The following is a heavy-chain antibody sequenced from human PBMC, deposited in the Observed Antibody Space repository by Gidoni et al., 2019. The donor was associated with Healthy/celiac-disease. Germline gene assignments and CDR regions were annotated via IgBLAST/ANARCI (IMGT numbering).Heavy chain of an antibody. Sequence: EVQLVESGGGLVKPGGSLRLSCAASGFTFSRYSMNWVRQAPGKELEGVSSISSSSSYIYYADSVKGRFTISRDNAKNSLYLQMNSLRAEDTAVYYCARDRAVVVVAATGPYYYYYGMDVWGQGTTVTVSS. CDR2: ISSSSSYI. V-gene: IGHV3-21*01. D-gene: IGHD2-15*01. J-gene: IGHJ6*02. CDR3: ARDRAVVVVAATGPYYYYYGMDV. CDR1: GFTFSRYS.